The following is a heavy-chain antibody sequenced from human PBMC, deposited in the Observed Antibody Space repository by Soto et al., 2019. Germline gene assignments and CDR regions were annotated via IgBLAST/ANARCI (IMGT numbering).Heavy chain of an antibody. CDR1: GGTFSNSG. D-gene: IGHD3-3*01. Sequence: SVQVSCTSSGGTFSNSGISWVRQAPGQGLEWMGGIIPIFDTTNYAQKLQGRITIIADESTNTVYMELSNLRSADTGVYYCARAPRRFAVTLNEASFDSCGKGKLVRVSS. J-gene: IGHJ5*01. CDR3: ARAPRRFAVTLNEASFDS. CDR2: IIPIFDTT. V-gene: IGHV1-69*01.